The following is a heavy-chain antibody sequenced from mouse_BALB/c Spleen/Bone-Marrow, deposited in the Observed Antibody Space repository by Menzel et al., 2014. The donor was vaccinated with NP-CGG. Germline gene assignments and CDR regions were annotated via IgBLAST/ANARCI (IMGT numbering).Heavy chain of an antibody. CDR3: ATDSSGYLDY. Sequence: EVQLQQSGAELVKPGALVKLSCTASGFNIKDTYMHWVKQRPEQGLEWIGRIDPANGNTKYDPKFQGKATITADTSSNTAYLQLSSLTSEDTAVYYCATDSSGYLDYWGQGTTLTVSS. V-gene: IGHV14-3*02. D-gene: IGHD3-2*01. CDR2: IDPANGNT. J-gene: IGHJ2*01. CDR1: GFNIKDTY.